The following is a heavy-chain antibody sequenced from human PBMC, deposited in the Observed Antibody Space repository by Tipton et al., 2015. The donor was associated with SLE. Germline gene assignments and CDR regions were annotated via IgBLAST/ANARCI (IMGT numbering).Heavy chain of an antibody. V-gene: IGHV1-46*01. D-gene: IGHD2-15*01. CDR3: AKDQDQEFYFDY. J-gene: IGHJ4*02. Sequence: KFQGRFTMTRDTSTNTVYMELTSLTSEDTAVYYCAKDQDQEFYFDYWGQGTLVTVSS.